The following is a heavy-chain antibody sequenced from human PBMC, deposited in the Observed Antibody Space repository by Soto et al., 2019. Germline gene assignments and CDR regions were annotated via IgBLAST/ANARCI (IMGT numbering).Heavy chain of an antibody. CDR2: ISAYNGNT. D-gene: IGHD6-13*01. CDR3: ARWAFLAAAGSQTDYYGMDV. Sequence: QVPLVQSGAEVKKPGASVKVSCEASGYTFTSYGISWVRQAPGQGLEWMGWISAYNGNTNYAQKLQGRVTMTTDTSTSTAYMELRSLRSDDTAVYYCARWAFLAAAGSQTDYYGMDVWGQGTTVTVSS. V-gene: IGHV1-18*01. J-gene: IGHJ6*02. CDR1: GYTFTSYG.